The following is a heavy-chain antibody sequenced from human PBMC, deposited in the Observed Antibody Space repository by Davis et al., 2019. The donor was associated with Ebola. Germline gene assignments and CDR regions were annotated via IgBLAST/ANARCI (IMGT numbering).Heavy chain of an antibody. J-gene: IGHJ5*02. Sequence: ASVKVSCKASGYTFTGYYMHWVRQAPGQGLEWMGWISAYNGNTNYAQKLQGRVTMTTDTSTSTAYMELRSLRSDDTAVYYCAKVGSGSSSPWGQGTLVTVSS. CDR2: ISAYNGNT. CDR1: GYTFTGYY. D-gene: IGHD3-10*01. CDR3: AKVGSGSSSP. V-gene: IGHV1-18*04.